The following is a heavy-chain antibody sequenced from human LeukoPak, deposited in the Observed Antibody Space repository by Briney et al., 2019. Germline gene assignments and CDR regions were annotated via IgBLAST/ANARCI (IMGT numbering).Heavy chain of an antibody. CDR2: ISSSSSHI. Sequence: PGGALRLSCAASGFTFSSYSMNWVRQAPGKGLEWVSSISSSSSHIYYADSVKGRFTIPRDNAKNSLYLQMNSLRAEDTAVYYCARDLIRLGRGGFDPWGQGTLVTVSS. D-gene: IGHD3-16*01. V-gene: IGHV3-21*01. J-gene: IGHJ5*02. CDR3: ARDLIRLGRGGFDP. CDR1: GFTFSSYS.